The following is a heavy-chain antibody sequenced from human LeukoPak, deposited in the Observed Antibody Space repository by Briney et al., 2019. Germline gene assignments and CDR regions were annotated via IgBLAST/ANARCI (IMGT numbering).Heavy chain of an antibody. D-gene: IGHD3-22*01. V-gene: IGHV1-69*13. Sequence: GASVKVSCKASGGTFSSYAISWVRQAPGQGLEWMGGIIPIFGTANYAQKFQGRVTITADESTSTAYMELSSLRSEDTAVYYCAGNRPNYYDSSGYYPQLDYWGQGTLVTVSS. CDR3: AGNRPNYYDSSGYYPQLDY. J-gene: IGHJ4*02. CDR1: GGTFSSYA. CDR2: IIPIFGTA.